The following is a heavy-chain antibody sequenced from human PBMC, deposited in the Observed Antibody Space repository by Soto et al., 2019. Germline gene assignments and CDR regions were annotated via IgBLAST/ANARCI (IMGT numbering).Heavy chain of an antibody. CDR2: IFHGGNT. Sequence: SETLSLTCAVSGFFISSGNYWGWIRKPPGKGLEWIGSIFHGGNTYYNPSLKSRVTISVDMSKSQFSLKLNSVTAADTAVYYCARARWYDAFDVWGQGTVVTVSS. D-gene: IGHD2-15*01. V-gene: IGHV4-38-2*01. CDR1: GFFISSGNY. J-gene: IGHJ3*01. CDR3: ARARWYDAFDV.